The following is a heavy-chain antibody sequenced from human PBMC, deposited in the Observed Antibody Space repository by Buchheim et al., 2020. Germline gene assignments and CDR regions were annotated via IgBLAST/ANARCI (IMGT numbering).Heavy chain of an antibody. CDR1: GGSISSYY. Sequence: QVQLQESGPGLVKPSETLSLTCTVSGGSISSYYWSWIRQPPGKGLEWIGYIYYSGSTNYNPSLKSRVTISVDTSKNQFSLKLSSVTAADTAVYYCARAPGASYYDFWSGNPIAFDYWGQGTL. J-gene: IGHJ4*02. D-gene: IGHD3-3*01. CDR2: IYYSGST. CDR3: ARAPGASYYDFWSGNPIAFDY. V-gene: IGHV4-59*01.